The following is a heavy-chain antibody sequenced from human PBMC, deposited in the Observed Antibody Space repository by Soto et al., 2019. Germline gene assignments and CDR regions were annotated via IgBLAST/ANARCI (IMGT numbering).Heavy chain of an antibody. D-gene: IGHD3-22*01. CDR2: ISYDGSNK. Sequence: GGSLRLSCAASGFTFSSYAMHWVRQAPGKGLEWVAVISYDGSNKYCADSVKGRFTISRDNSKNTLYLQMNSLRAEDTAVYYCARYLLLRGPAFDYWGQGTLVTVSS. CDR3: ARYLLLRGPAFDY. J-gene: IGHJ4*02. V-gene: IGHV3-30-3*01. CDR1: GFTFSSYA.